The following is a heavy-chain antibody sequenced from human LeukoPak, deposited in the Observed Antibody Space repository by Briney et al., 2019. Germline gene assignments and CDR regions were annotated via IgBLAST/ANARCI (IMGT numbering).Heavy chain of an antibody. CDR3: ARDGGFGELFLY. D-gene: IGHD3-10*01. CDR2: ISTTGDPV. V-gene: IGHV3-11*01. CDR1: GFLYNEFY. J-gene: IGHJ4*02. Sequence: GGSLRLSCAASGFLYNEFYMTWIRQAPGKGLEWVSYISTTGDPVYYADSVKGRFTISRDNSKNTLYLQMNSLRAEDTAVYYCARDGGFGELFLYWGQGTLVTVSS.